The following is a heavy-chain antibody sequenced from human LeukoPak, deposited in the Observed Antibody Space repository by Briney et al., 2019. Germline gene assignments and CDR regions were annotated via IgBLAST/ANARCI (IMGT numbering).Heavy chain of an antibody. CDR3: ARNGGGLDY. J-gene: IGHJ4*02. CDR1: GYTFTDYS. V-gene: IGHV1-2*02. D-gene: IGHD2-8*01. CDR2: IHPNNGAT. Sequence: GASVKVSCKASGYTFTDYSFYWMRQAPGQGLEWVAWIHPNNGATNYAQKFQGRVTITRDTSISSAYMELDRLTSDDTAVYYGARNGGGLDYWGQGTLVTVSS.